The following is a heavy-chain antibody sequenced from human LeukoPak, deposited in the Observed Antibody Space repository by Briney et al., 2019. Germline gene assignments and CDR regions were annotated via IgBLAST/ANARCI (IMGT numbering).Heavy chain of an antibody. D-gene: IGHD6-6*01. CDR2: IKQAGSEK. V-gene: IGHV3-7*05. Sequence: GGSLRLSCAASGFTFSSYWMSWVRQAPGKGLEWVANIKQAGSEKVYVDSVKGRFAISRDNAKNSLFLQMDALRAEDTAVYNCARDPYSSTWSYGMDVWGQGTTVSVSS. CDR3: ARDPYSSTWSYGMDV. CDR1: GFTFSSYW. J-gene: IGHJ6*02.